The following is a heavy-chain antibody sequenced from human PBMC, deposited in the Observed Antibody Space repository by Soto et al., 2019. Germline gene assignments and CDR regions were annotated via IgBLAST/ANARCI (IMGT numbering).Heavy chain of an antibody. CDR2: ISGSGGST. Sequence: GGSLRLSCAASGFTFSSYAMSWVRQAPGKGLEWVSAISGSGGSTYYADSVKGRFTISRDNSKNTLYLQMNSLRAEDTAVYYCAKDQHPYYYDSSGYLDAFDIWGQGTMVTVSS. CDR1: GFTFSSYA. V-gene: IGHV3-23*01. D-gene: IGHD3-22*01. CDR3: AKDQHPYYYDSSGYLDAFDI. J-gene: IGHJ3*02.